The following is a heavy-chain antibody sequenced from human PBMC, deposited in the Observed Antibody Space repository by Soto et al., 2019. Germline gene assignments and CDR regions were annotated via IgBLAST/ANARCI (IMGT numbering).Heavy chain of an antibody. CDR1: GFTFSHSG. D-gene: IGHD3-10*01. CDR3: AKDTPGTVSR. V-gene: IGHV3-30*18. CDR2: ISSDGNSQ. J-gene: IGHJ4*02. Sequence: QVQLVESGGGVVQPGRSLRLSCAASGFTFSHSGFHWVRQAPGKGLEWVIFISSDGNSQYYGDSVKGRFTISRDNSRNTLYLQMNSLRPEDTAVYYCAKDTPGTVSRWGQGILVTVSS.